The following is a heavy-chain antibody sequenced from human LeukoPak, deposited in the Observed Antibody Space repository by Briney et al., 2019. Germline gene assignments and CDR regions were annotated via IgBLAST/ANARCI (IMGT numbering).Heavy chain of an antibody. CDR2: INHSGST. CDR1: GGSFSSYY. D-gene: IGHD3-9*01. V-gene: IGHV4-34*01. J-gene: IGHJ6*03. CDR3: ARCVRTNYYDILTGYYNLDYYYYYMDV. Sequence: AETLSLTCAVCGGSFSSYYWSWVRQPPGKGLECIGDINHSGSTNYNPALKSRVTISVDTSKNQFSLKLSSVTAADTAVYYCARCVRTNYYDILTGYYNLDYYYYYMDVWGKGATVTVSS.